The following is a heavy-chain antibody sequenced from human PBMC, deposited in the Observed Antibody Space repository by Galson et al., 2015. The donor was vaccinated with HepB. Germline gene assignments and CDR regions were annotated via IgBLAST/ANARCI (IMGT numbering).Heavy chain of an antibody. J-gene: IGHJ4*02. CDR1: GFTFSSYW. Sequence: SLRLSCAASGFTFSSYWMTWVRQAPGKGLEWVANIKQDGSEKYYVDSVKGRFTISRDNSKNTLYLQMNSLRAEDTAVYYCAKDRPGYSGSYYDWDYWGQGTLATVSS. D-gene: IGHD1-26*01. V-gene: IGHV3-7*03. CDR2: IKQDGSEK. CDR3: AKDRPGYSGSYYDWDY.